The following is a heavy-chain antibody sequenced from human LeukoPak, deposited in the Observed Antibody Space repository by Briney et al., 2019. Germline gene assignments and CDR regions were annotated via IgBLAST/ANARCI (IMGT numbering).Heavy chain of an antibody. Sequence: PSETLSLTCTVSGGSISGYYWSWIRQPTGKGLEWIGRIYASGSTNYNPSLKSRVTISVDRSKNQFSLKLSSVTAAGTAVYYCARDGDYGDPPDDYWGQGTLVTVSS. D-gene: IGHD4-17*01. CDR2: IYASGST. CDR3: ARDGDYGDPPDDY. J-gene: IGHJ4*02. CDR1: GGSISGYY. V-gene: IGHV4-4*07.